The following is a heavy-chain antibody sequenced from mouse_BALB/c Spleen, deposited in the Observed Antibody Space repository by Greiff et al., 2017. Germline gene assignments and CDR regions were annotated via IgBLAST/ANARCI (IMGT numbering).Heavy chain of an antibody. D-gene: IGHD1-1*01. J-gene: IGHJ4*01. Sequence: QVQLQQSGAELARPGASVKLSCKASGYTFTSYWMQWVKQRPGQGLEWIGAIYPGDGDTRYTQKFKGKATLTADKSSSTAYMQLSSLASEDSAVYYCARRYDYAMDYWGQGTSVTVSS. V-gene: IGHV1-87*01. CDR1: GYTFTSYW. CDR3: ARRYDYAMDY. CDR2: IYPGDGDT.